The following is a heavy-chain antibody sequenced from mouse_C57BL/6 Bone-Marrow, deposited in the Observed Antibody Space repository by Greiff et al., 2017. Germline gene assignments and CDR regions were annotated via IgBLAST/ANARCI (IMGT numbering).Heavy chain of an antibody. D-gene: IGHD2-14*01. CDR2: ISNLAYSI. V-gene: IGHV5-15*01. Sequence: EVNVVESGGGLVQPGGSLKLSCAASGFTFSDYGMAWVRQAPRKGPEWVAFISNLAYSIYYADTVTGRFTISRENAKNTLYLEMSSLRSEDTAMYYCARLRYLYYYAMDYWGQGTSVTVSS. CDR1: GFTFSDYG. J-gene: IGHJ4*01. CDR3: ARLRYLYYYAMDY.